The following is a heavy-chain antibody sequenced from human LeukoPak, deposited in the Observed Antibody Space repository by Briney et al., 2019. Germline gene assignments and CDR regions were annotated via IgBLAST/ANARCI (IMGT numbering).Heavy chain of an antibody. CDR1: GGSFSGYY. V-gene: IGHV4-34*01. CDR2: INHSGST. CDR3: ARGPARVYYYYYGMDV. Sequence: SETLSLTCAVYGGSFSGYYWSRIRQPPGKGLEWIGEINHSGSTNYNPSLKSRVTISVDTSKNQFSLKLSSVTAADTAVYYCARGPARVYYYYYGMDVWGQGTTVTVSS. J-gene: IGHJ6*02.